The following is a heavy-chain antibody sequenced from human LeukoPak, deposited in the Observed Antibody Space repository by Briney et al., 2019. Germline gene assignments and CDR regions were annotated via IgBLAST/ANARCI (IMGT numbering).Heavy chain of an antibody. Sequence: ALVKVSCKASGYTFTGYYMHWVRQAPGQGLEWMGWINPNSGGTNYAQKFRGRVTMTRDTSISTAYMELSRLRSDDTAVYYCARAHDSSGYYSDAFDIWGQGTMVTVSS. CDR1: GYTFTGYY. CDR2: INPNSGGT. D-gene: IGHD3-22*01. CDR3: ARAHDSSGYYSDAFDI. V-gene: IGHV1-2*02. J-gene: IGHJ3*02.